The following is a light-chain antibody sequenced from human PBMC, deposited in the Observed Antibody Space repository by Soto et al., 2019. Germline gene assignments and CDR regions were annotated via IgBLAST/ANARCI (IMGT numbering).Light chain of an antibody. Sequence: QSVLTQPRSVSGSPGQSVTISCTGTSSDVGGYNYVSWYQQHPGKAPKVMIYDVSERPSGVPDRFSGSKSGNTASLTISGLQAEDEADYYCCSSAGSPRYVFGTGTQLTVL. J-gene: IGLJ1*01. V-gene: IGLV2-11*01. CDR1: SSDVGGYNY. CDR3: CSSAGSPRYV. CDR2: DVS.